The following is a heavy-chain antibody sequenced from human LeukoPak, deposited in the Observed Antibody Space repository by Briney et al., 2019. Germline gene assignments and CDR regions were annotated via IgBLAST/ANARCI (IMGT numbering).Heavy chain of an antibody. V-gene: IGHV3-23*01. CDR1: GFTFSSYA. CDR3: AKPVGLRFLEYYFDY. Sequence: GGSLRLSCAASGFTFSSYAMSWVRQAPGKGLEWVSAISGSGGSTYYADSVKGRFTISRDNSKNTLYLQMNSLRAEDTAVYYCAKPVGLRFLEYYFDYWGQGTLVTVSS. D-gene: IGHD3-3*01. CDR2: ISGSGGST. J-gene: IGHJ4*02.